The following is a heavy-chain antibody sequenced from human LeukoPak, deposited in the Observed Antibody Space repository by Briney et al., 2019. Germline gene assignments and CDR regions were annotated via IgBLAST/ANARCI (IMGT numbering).Heavy chain of an antibody. CDR3: AREDYISSWYPHYYMDV. J-gene: IGHJ6*03. CDR2: IRQDGSAK. V-gene: IGHV3-7*01. D-gene: IGHD6-13*01. CDR1: GFTFSSYW. Sequence: GGSLRLSCAASGFTFSSYWMSWVRQAPGKGLEWVANIRQDGSAKYYVDSVKGRFTISRDNAKNSLYLQMNSLRAEDTAVYYCAREDYISSWYPHYYMDVWGKGTTVTISS.